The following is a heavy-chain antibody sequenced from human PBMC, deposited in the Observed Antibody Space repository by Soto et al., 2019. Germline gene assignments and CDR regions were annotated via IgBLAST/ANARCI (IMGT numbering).Heavy chain of an antibody. J-gene: IGHJ4*02. CDR2: INPTSSAT. CDR3: ARDESLDY. CDR1: GYTFTDYY. V-gene: IGHV1-2*02. Sequence: ASVKVSFKASGYTFTDYYMHWLRQAPGQAPEWMGWINPTSSATKYAQNFQGRVTMTRDTSISTAYMELSRLRSDDTAVYYCARDESLDYWGQGTLVTVSS.